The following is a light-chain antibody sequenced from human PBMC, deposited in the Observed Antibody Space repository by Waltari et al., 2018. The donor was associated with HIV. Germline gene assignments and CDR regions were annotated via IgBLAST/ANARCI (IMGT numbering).Light chain of an antibody. Sequence: VMTQSPATLSASPGDKVTFSCRASESVDNKVAWYQQKPGQSPRLLIYDASTGASGIPGRFSGSGSGTEFTLTISSLQSDDLAIYYCQQYKNWPPWTFGQGTKVEIK. V-gene: IGKV3-15*01. CDR2: DAS. CDR1: ESVDNK. CDR3: QQYKNWPPWT. J-gene: IGKJ1*01.